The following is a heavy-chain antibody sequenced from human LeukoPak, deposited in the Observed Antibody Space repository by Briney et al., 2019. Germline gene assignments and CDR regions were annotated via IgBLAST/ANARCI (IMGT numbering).Heavy chain of an antibody. J-gene: IGHJ6*02. CDR2: ISSNGDSI. CDR1: GFTFSTYA. D-gene: IGHD1-1*01. Sequence: GGSLRLSCAASGFTFSTYAMHWVRQAPGKGLEYVSAISSNGDSIYYVNSVKGRFTISRDNSKNTLYLQMGSLRAEDMAVYYCARDHRVRGTCMDVWGQGTTVTVSS. CDR3: ARDHRVRGTCMDV. V-gene: IGHV3-64*01.